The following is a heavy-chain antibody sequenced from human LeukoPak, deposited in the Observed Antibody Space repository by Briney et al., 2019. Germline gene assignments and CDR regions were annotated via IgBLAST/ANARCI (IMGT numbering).Heavy chain of an antibody. CDR1: GGSISSSSYY. CDR3: ARTNGYYYYMDV. CDR2: IYTSGST. D-gene: IGHD1-1*01. V-gene: IGHV4-61*02. Sequence: SETLSLACTVSGGSISSSSYYWGWIRQPAGKGLEWIGRIYTSGSTNYNPSLKSRVTISVDTSKNQFSLKLSSVTAADTAVYYCARTNGYYYYMDVWGKGTTVTVSS. J-gene: IGHJ6*03.